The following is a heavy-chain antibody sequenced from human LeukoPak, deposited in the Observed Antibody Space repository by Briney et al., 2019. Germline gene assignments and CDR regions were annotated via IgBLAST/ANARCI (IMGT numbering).Heavy chain of an antibody. CDR1: GYSFTDYY. CDR2: ISPKNGGT. V-gene: IGHV1-2*02. CDR3: ARGVAANGRLDP. D-gene: IGHD2-15*01. J-gene: IGHJ5*02. Sequence: GASLKVSCKTSGYSFTDYYIHWVRQAPGQGFEWLGWISPKNGGTNYAQKFQDSVSLTRDTSIDTAYMELTSLRLDDTAIYYCARGVAANGRLDPWGQGSLIIVSS.